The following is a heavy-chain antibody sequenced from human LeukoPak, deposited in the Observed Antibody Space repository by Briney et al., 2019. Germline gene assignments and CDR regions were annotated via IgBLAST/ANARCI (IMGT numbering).Heavy chain of an antibody. J-gene: IGHJ4*02. CDR3: VHRTTVTSFDY. CDR2: IYGDDNK. CDR1: GFSLTTSGAV. D-gene: IGHD4-17*01. Sequence: SGPTLVNPTQTLTLTCTFSGFSLTTSGAVVGWLRQPPGKALEWVAFIYGDDNKRYSPSLKSRLTITKDNSKNQVVLTMTNVDPVDTATYYCVHRTTVTSFDYWGQGTLVTVSS. V-gene: IGHV2-5*02.